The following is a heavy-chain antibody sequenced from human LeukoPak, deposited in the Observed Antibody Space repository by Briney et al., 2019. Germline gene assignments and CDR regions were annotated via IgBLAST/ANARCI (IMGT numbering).Heavy chain of an antibody. J-gene: IGHJ4*02. Sequence: SETLSLTCTVSGSSISSYYWGWIRQPAGKGLEWIGRIYTSGSTNYNPSLKSRVTMSVDTSKNQFSLKLSSVTAADTAVYYCARGGWPVDTARFDYWGQGTLVTVSS. CDR2: IYTSGST. V-gene: IGHV4-4*07. CDR1: GSSISSYY. D-gene: IGHD5-18*01. CDR3: ARGGWPVDTARFDY.